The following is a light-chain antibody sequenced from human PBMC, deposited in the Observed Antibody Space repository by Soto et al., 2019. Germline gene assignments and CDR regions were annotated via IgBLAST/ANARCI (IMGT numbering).Light chain of an antibody. Sequence: GGQNYVSWYQQHPGRAPKLILYEVSNRPSGISNRFSGSKSGNTASLTISGLQAEDVADYYCSSYVDVVTLEVFGPGTKVTVL. CDR3: SSYVDVVTLEV. J-gene: IGLJ1*01. CDR2: EVS. CDR1: GGQNY. V-gene: IGLV2-14*01.